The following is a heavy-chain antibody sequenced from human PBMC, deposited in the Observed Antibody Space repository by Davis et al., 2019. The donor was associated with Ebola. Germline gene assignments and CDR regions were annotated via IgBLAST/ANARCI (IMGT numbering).Heavy chain of an antibody. Sequence: GESLKISCRVSGFTFGDYAINWVRQAPGKGLEWVGFIRSKAYGGKPAYAASVKGRFTISRDDSKSIAYLQMDSLKTEDTAVYYCSRDLKHPPPSYYNGMDVWGQGTTVTVSS. CDR1: GFTFGDYA. V-gene: IGHV3-49*04. J-gene: IGHJ6*02. CDR3: SRDLKHPPPSYYNGMDV. CDR2: IRSKAYGGKP.